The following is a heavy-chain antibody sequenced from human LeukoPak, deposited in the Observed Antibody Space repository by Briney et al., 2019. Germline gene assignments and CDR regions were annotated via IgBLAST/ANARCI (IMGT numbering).Heavy chain of an antibody. J-gene: IGHJ3*02. CDR2: IFHSGST. CDR1: GYSISSGFY. CDR3: ARANYYDTSGYSRGAFDI. D-gene: IGHD3-22*01. V-gene: IGHV4-38-2*02. Sequence: SETLSLTCSVSGYSISSGFYWGWIRQPPGKGLEWIGSIFHSGSTYYNPSLKSRVTISVDTSKNQFSLNLRSVAAADTAVYYCARANYYDTSGYSRGAFDIWGQGTMVTVSS.